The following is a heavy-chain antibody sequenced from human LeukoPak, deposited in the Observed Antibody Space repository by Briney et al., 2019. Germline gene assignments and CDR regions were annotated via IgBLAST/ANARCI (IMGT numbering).Heavy chain of an antibody. D-gene: IGHD3-10*01. CDR3: AKVGFLDYYYYYMDV. J-gene: IGHJ6*03. CDR2: IYYRVTS. CDR1: GDSISTYY. V-gene: IGHV4-59*01. Sequence: PSETLSLTCTVSGDSISTYYWSWIRQPPGKGLEWIGYIYYRVTSDYNPSLKSRVTMSVDMSTRQISLKLSSVTAADTAVYYCAKVGFLDYYYYYMDVWGKGTTVTVSS.